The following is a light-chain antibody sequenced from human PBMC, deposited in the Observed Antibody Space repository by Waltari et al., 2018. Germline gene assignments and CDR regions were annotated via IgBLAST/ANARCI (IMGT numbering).Light chain of an antibody. J-gene: IGKJ2*01. Sequence: DIQMTQSPSSLSASVGDRVTITCRASQGISNYLAWYQQKPGKVPQLLIYDASTLQSGGPSRFSGGGSGTDFTLTISSLRPEDVATYYCQKYTSAPATFGQGTKLEIK. CDR2: DAS. V-gene: IGKV1-27*01. CDR1: QGISNY. CDR3: QKYTSAPAT.